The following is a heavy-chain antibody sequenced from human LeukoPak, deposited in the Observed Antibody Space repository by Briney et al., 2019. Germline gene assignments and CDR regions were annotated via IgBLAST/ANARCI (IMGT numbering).Heavy chain of an antibody. J-gene: IGHJ4*02. V-gene: IGHV4-4*07. CDR2: FYLSGTT. CDR1: GASIRSFF. CDR3: ARGGYTPSG. D-gene: IGHD2-2*02. Sequence: SETLSLTCSVSGASIRSFFWSWIRQPAGKGLEWIGRFYLSGTTNYNPSLKSRVTISVDTSKNQFSLKLSSVTAADTAVYYCARGGYTPSGWGQGTLVTVSS.